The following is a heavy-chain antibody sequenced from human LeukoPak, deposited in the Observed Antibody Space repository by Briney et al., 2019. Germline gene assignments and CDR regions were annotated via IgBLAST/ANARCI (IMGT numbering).Heavy chain of an antibody. CDR3: ARRSSTLDY. CDR1: GFTFSNAW. J-gene: IGHJ4*02. CDR2: INHSGSA. D-gene: IGHD2-2*01. V-gene: IGHV4-34*01. Sequence: AGGSLRLSCAASGFTFSNAWMSWIRQPPGKGLEWIGEINHSGSANYNPSLKSRVTILVDTSKNQFSLKLSSVTAADTAVYYCARRSSTLDYWGQGTPVTVSS.